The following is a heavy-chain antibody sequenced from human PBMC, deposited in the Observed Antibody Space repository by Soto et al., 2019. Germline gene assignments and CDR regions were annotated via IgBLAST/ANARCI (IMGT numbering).Heavy chain of an antibody. V-gene: IGHV4-39*01. CDR1: GGSISSSSYY. CDR3: ARHHPYSYGSSGYIDY. J-gene: IGHJ4*02. CDR2: IYYSGST. D-gene: IGHD3-22*01. Sequence: SETLSLTCTVSGGSISSSSYYWGWLRQPPGKGLEWIGSIYYSGSTYYNPSLKSRVPISVDTSKNQYSLKRSSETAADTAVYYCARHHPYSYGSSGYIDYWGQGTLVTVSS.